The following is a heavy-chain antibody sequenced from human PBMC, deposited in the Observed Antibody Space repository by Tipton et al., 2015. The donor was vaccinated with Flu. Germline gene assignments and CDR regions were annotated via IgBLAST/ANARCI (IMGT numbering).Heavy chain of an antibody. V-gene: IGHV4-38-2*02. J-gene: IGHJ2*01. CDR1: GDSIGSRYY. D-gene: IGHD3-3*01. Sequence: TLSLTCSVSGDSIGSRYYWGWIRQPPGKGLEWIGNIHHAGNTYYNPSLRSRVSLSLDRSKNQFSLNLSSVTAADTAVYYCAREVTIFGVDRTYWHFDLWGRGTLVTVSS. CDR3: AREVTIFGVDRTYWHFDL. CDR2: IHHAGNT.